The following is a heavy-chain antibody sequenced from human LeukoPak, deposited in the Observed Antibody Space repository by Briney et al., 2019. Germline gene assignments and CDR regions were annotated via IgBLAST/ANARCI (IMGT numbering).Heavy chain of an antibody. CDR2: INHSGST. J-gene: IGHJ4*02. CDR1: GGSISSSSYY. Sequence: SETLSLTCTVSGGSISSSSYYWGWIRQPPGKGLEWIGEINHSGSTNYNPSLKSRVTISVDTSKNQFSLKLSSVTAADTAVYYCAKSSGWDWGQGTLVTVSS. D-gene: IGHD6-19*01. CDR3: AKSSGWD. V-gene: IGHV4-39*07.